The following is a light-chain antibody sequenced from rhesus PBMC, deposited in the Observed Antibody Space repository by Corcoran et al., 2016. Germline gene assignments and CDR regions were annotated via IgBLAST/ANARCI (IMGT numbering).Light chain of an antibody. V-gene: IGKV3-24*04. CDR3: QQSSNLFT. CDR2: GAS. Sequence: ETVVTQSPATLSLSPGERATLSCKASQSVGSYLAWYQQKPGQFPRPLIYGASNRATGIPDRFSGSGSGTDFTLTISSLEPEDIGVYYCQQSSNLFTFGPGTKLDIK. CDR1: QSVGSY. J-gene: IGKJ3*01.